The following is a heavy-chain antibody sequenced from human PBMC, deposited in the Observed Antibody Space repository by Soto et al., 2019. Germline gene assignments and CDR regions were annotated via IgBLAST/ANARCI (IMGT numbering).Heavy chain of an antibody. CDR1: GFTFSNYS. D-gene: IGHD3-16*01. Sequence: GGSLRLSCAASGFTFSNYSMNWVRQAPGKGLEWVSSISTSSGYRYYADSVKGRFTISRDNAKKSLYLQMNSLRAEDTAVYYCARDLHDFVSFRFDPWGQGTLVTVSS. CDR3: ARDLHDFVSFRFDP. CDR2: ISTSSGYR. V-gene: IGHV3-21*01. J-gene: IGHJ5*02.